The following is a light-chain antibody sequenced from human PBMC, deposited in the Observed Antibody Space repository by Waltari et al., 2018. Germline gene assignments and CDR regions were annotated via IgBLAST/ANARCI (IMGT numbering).Light chain of an antibody. CDR3: QHYNSYPLT. CDR1: QSVSNW. J-gene: IGKJ4*01. Sequence: DIQLTQSPSTLPASVGDRVTITCRAGQSVSNWLAGYQQRPGKAPKLLVYRASMLESGGPSSFSGSGSGTEFTLTISSLQPEDFATYFCQHYNSYPLTFGGGTKVDI. V-gene: IGKV1-5*03. CDR2: RAS.